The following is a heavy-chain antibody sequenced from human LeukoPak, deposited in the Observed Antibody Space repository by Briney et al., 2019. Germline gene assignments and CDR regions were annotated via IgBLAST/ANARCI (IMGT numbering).Heavy chain of an antibody. CDR3: AIHTKTQWLALPYYFDY. V-gene: IGHV4-39*01. Sequence: SETLSLTCTVPGGSISSSSYYWGWIRQPPGKGLEWIGSIYYSGSTYYNPSHKSRVTISVDTSKNQSSLKLSSVTAADTAVYYCAIHTKTQWLALPYYFDYWGQGTLVTVSS. CDR1: GGSISSSSYY. J-gene: IGHJ4*02. CDR2: IYYSGST. D-gene: IGHD6-19*01.